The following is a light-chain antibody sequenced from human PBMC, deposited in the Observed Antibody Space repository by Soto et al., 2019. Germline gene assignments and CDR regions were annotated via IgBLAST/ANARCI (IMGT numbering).Light chain of an antibody. Sequence: QSVLTQSASVSGSPGQSITIPCTGTSSDIGRYNLVSWYQQHPGKTPELMIYEVSKRPSGVSNRFSGSKSGNTASLTISGLQAEDEADYYCCSYAGVGTYYVFGTGTKLTVL. CDR3: CSYAGVGTYYV. CDR1: SSDIGRYNL. CDR2: EVS. V-gene: IGLV2-23*02. J-gene: IGLJ1*01.